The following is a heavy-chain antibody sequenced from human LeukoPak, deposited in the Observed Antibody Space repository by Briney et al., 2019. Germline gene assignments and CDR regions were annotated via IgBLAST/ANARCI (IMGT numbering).Heavy chain of an antibody. D-gene: IGHD3-9*01. CDR3: ANAYYDILTGYYGYYYGMDV. CDR2: IRYDGSNK. V-gene: IGHV3-30*02. J-gene: IGHJ6*02. Sequence: PGGALRLSCAASGFTFSSYGMHWVRQAPGKGLEWVAFIRYDGSNKYYADSVKGRFTISRGNSKNTLYLQMNSLRAEDTAVYYCANAYYDILTGYYGYYYGMDVWGQGTTVTVSS. CDR1: GFTFSSYG.